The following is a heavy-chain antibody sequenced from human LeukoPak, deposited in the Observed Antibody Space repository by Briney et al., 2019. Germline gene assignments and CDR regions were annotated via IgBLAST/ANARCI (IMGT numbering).Heavy chain of an antibody. CDR1: GGSLSSFY. D-gene: IGHD2-15*01. V-gene: IGHV4-4*07. J-gene: IGHJ4*02. Sequence: SETLSLTCTVSGGSLSSFYWSWLRQPAGKGLEWIGRIYTSGSHNYNPSLKSRVTMSVDTSKNQFSLKLSSVTAADTAVYYCAREWGYCSGGSCYNRLDYWGQGTLVTVSS. CDR3: AREWGYCSGGSCYNRLDY. CDR2: IYTSGSH.